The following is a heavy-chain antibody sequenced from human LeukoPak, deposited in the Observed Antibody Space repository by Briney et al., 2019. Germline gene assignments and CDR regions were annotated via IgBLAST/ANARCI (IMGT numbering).Heavy chain of an antibody. V-gene: IGHV3-20*01. CDR3: ARTRYSGSYGGADY. D-gene: IGHD1-26*01. J-gene: IGHJ4*02. CDR2: INWNGGTT. Sequence: PGGSLRLSCAASEFTFDAYGMTWVRQAPGKGLEWVSGINWNGGTTGYADSVKGRFTISRDNAKNSLYLQMSSLRAEDTALYHCARTRYSGSYGGADYWGQGTLVTVSS. CDR1: EFTFDAYG.